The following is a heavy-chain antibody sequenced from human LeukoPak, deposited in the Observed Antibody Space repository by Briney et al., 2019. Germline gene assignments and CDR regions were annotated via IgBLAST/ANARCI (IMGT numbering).Heavy chain of an antibody. D-gene: IGHD3-22*01. CDR3: ARDSSGYYYLDY. Sequence: PSETLSLTCTVSGGSISSYYWSWIRQPPGKGLEWIGYIYYSGSTYYNPSLKSRVTISVDTSKNQFSLKLSSVTAADTAVYYCARDSSGYYYLDYWGQGTLVTVSS. CDR1: GGSISSYY. V-gene: IGHV4-59*12. CDR2: IYYSGST. J-gene: IGHJ4*02.